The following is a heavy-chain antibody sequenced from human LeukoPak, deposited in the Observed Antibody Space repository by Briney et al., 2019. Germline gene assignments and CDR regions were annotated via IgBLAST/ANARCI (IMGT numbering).Heavy chain of an antibody. Sequence: SETLSLTCTVPGGSISSYYWSWIRQPPGKGLEWIGYIYYSGSTNYNPSLKSRVTISVDTSKNQFSLKLSSVTAADTAVYYCARHQDYGDYGLLDYWGQGTLVTVSS. CDR2: IYYSGST. CDR3: ARHQDYGDYGLLDY. J-gene: IGHJ4*02. V-gene: IGHV4-59*01. CDR1: GGSISSYY. D-gene: IGHD4-17*01.